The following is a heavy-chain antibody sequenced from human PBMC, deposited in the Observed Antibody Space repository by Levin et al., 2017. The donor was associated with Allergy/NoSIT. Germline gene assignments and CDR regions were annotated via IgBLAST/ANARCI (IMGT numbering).Heavy chain of an antibody. CDR1: GGSFSGYY. CDR3: ARGGSGRYSYGMRNALLDY. Sequence: SETLSLTCAVYGGSFSGYYWSWIRQPPGKGLEWIGEINHSGSTNYNPSLKSRVTISVDTSKNQFSLKLSSVTAADTAVYYCARGGSGRYSYGMRNALLDYWGQGTLVTVSS. D-gene: IGHD5-18*01. V-gene: IGHV4-34*01. J-gene: IGHJ4*02. CDR2: INHSGST.